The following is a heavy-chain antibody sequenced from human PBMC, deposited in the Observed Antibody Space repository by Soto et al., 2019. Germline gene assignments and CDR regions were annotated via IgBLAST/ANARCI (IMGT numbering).Heavy chain of an antibody. Sequence: GGSLRLSCAASGFTFSSYAMSWVRQAPGKGLEWVSAISGSGGSTYYADSVKGRFTISRDNSKNTLYLQMNSLRAEDTAVYYCARDTAMVRGAKNGYYYGMDVWGQGTTVTVSS. CDR3: ARDTAMVRGAKNGYYYGMDV. CDR2: ISGSGGST. CDR1: GFTFSSYA. V-gene: IGHV3-23*01. J-gene: IGHJ6*01. D-gene: IGHD3-10*01.